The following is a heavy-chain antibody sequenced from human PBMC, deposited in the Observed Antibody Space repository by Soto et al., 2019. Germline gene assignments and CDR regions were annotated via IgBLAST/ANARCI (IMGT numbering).Heavy chain of an antibody. V-gene: IGHV3-9*01. D-gene: IGHD5-18*01. Sequence: PGGSLRLSFEASGFTFDDYAMYWVRQVLGKGLEWVSSISWNSGNIGYADSVKGRFTTSRDNAENSLYLQMNSLRPEDTALYYCVRSKGGYSYGTPFDYWGQGT. CDR3: VRSKGGYSYGTPFDY. J-gene: IGHJ4*02. CDR1: GFTFDDYA. CDR2: ISWNSGNI.